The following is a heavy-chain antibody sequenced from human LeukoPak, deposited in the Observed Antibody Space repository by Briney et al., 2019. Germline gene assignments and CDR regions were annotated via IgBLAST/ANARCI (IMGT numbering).Heavy chain of an antibody. J-gene: IGHJ4*02. CDR2: ISAYNGNT. D-gene: IGHD1-26*01. CDR3: ARDEWELLRELALFDY. CDR1: GYTFTSYG. V-gene: IGHV1-18*01. Sequence: GASVKVSCKASGYTFTSYGISWVRQAPGQGLEWMGWISAYNGNTNYAQKLQGRVTMTTDTSTSTAYMELRSPRSDDTAVYYCARDEWELLRELALFDYWGQGTLVTVSS.